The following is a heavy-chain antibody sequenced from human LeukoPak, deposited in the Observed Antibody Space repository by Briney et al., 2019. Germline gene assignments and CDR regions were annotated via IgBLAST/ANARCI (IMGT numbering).Heavy chain of an antibody. D-gene: IGHD1-26*01. V-gene: IGHV4-34*01. CDR3: ARHVVRGGSYAYYFDY. J-gene: IGHJ4*02. CDR1: GGSFSGYY. Sequence: SETLSLTCAVYGGSFSGYYWSWIRQPPGKGLEWIGEINHSGSTNYNPSLKSRVTISVDTSKNQFSLKLSSVTAADTAVYYCARHVVRGGSYAYYFDYWGQGTLVTVSS. CDR2: INHSGST.